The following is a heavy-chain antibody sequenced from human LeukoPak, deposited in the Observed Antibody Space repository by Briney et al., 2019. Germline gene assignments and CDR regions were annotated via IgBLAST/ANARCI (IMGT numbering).Heavy chain of an antibody. D-gene: IGHD6-6*01. CDR1: GGSISSYY. J-gene: IGHJ4*02. Sequence: PSETLSLTCTVSGGSISSYYWSWIRQPPGKGLEWIGYIYYSGSTNYNPSLKSRATISVDTSKNQFSLKLSSVTAADPAVYYCARDRIAALDYWGQGTLVTVSS. V-gene: IGHV4-59*01. CDR2: IYYSGST. CDR3: ARDRIAALDY.